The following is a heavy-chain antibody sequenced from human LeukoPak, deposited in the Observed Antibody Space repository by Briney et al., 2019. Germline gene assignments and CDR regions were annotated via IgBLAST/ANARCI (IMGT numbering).Heavy chain of an antibody. CDR3: ARLQRYSGYDNYYYYMDV. CDR2: MNPNSGNT. D-gene: IGHD5-12*01. V-gene: IGHV1-8*01. Sequence: ASVKVSCKASGYTFTSYDINWVRQATGQGLEWMGWMNPNSGNTGYAQKFQGRVTMTRNTSISTAYMELSSLRSEDTAVYYCARLQRYSGYDNYYYYMDVWGKGTTVTISS. J-gene: IGHJ6*03. CDR1: GYTFTSYD.